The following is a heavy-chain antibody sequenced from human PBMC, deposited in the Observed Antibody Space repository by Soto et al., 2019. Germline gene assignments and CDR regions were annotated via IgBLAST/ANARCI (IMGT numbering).Heavy chain of an antibody. V-gene: IGHV3-30-3*01. Sequence: GGSLRLSCAASGFTFSSYAMHWVRQAPGKGLEWVAVISYDGSNKYYADSVKGRFTISRDNSKNTLYLQMNSLRAEDTAVYYCARERVTVWYYYGMDVWGQGTTVTVSS. CDR2: ISYDGSNK. CDR3: ARERVTVWYYYGMDV. J-gene: IGHJ6*02. D-gene: IGHD5-18*01. CDR1: GFTFSSYA.